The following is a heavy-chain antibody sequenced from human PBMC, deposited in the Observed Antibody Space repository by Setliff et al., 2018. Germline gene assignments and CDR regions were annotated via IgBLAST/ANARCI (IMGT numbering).Heavy chain of an antibody. CDR2: IYHSGST. CDR1: GGSISSSNW. Sequence: SETLSLTCTVSGGSISSSNWWTWVRQPPGKGLEWIGEIYHSGSTNYNPSLKSRVTISVDTSKNQFSLKLDSVTAADTAVYYCARLPNYVWGSPVDYWGQGTPVTVSS. D-gene: IGHD3-16*01. CDR3: ARLPNYVWGSPVDY. V-gene: IGHV4-4*02. J-gene: IGHJ4*02.